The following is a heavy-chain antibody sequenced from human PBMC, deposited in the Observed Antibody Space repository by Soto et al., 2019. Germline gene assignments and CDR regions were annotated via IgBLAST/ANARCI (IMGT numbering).Heavy chain of an antibody. CDR1: GYNFTAFW. Sequence: GESLKISCKASGYNFTAFWIHWVRQMPGKGLEWLGKIDSSDSYTNYSPSFEGHVTISTDNSITTAYLQWSSLRASDTALYFCARVHKNWFDSWAQGTMVTVSS. CDR3: ARVHKNWFDS. J-gene: IGHJ5*01. CDR2: IDSSDSYT. V-gene: IGHV5-10-1*01.